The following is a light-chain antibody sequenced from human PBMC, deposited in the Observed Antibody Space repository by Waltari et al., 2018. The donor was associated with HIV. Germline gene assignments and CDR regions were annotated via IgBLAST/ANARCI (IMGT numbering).Light chain of an antibody. Sequence: DIQLTQSPSSLSASVGDVVTITCRSSQTISTSLNWYQQKPGKAPKILISSASSLQSGVPSRFSASGSGTDFTLTISNLQPDDYVTYYCQQSYSSPLTFGPGTEVDVK. CDR1: QTISTS. CDR3: QQSYSSPLT. J-gene: IGKJ3*01. V-gene: IGKV1-39*01. CDR2: SAS.